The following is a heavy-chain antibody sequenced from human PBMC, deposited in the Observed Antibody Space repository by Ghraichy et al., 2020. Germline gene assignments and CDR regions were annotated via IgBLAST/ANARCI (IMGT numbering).Heavy chain of an antibody. V-gene: IGHV3-30*18. CDR3: AKDRQWKLHSPFYFDS. D-gene: IGHD6-19*01. J-gene: IGHJ4*02. CDR1: GFMFSGYG. Sequence: GGSLRLSCAASGFMFSGYGINWVRQAPGKGLEWVAFISYDGGNEYYADSVKGRFTISRDNSKNTLYLQMNSLRAEDTAVYYCAKDRQWKLHSPFYFDSWGQGTLVTVS. CDR2: ISYDGGNE.